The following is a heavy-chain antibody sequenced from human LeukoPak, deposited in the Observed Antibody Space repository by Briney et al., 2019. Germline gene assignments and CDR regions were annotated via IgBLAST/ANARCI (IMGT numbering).Heavy chain of an antibody. D-gene: IGHD5-24*01. CDR2: IYYSGST. CDR1: GGSISSYY. CDR3: ARGAGAGYNLQPFDY. V-gene: IGHV4-59*08. J-gene: IGHJ4*02. Sequence: EPLSLTCTVSGGSISSYYWSWIRQPPGKGLEWIGYIYYSGSTKYNPSLKSRVSISVDTSKNQFSLKLSSVTAADTAVYYCARGAGAGYNLQPFDYWGQGTLVTVSS.